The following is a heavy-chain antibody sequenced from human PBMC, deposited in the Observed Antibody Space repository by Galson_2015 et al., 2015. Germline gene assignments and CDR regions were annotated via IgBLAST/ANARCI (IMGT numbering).Heavy chain of an antibody. CDR2: IIPIFGTA. V-gene: IGHV1-69*13. Sequence: SVKVSCKASGGTLSSYAISWVRQAPGQGLEWMGGIIPIFGTANYAQKFQGRVTITADESTSTAYMELSSLRSEDTAVYYCARDRGGYYYDSSGRGWFDPWGQGTLVTVSS. CDR3: ARDRGGYYYDSSGRGWFDP. CDR1: GGTLSSYA. D-gene: IGHD3-22*01. J-gene: IGHJ5*02.